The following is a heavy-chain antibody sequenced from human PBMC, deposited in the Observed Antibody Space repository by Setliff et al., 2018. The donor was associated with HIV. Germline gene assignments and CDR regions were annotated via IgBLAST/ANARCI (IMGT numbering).Heavy chain of an antibody. D-gene: IGHD3-10*01. Sequence: GSLRLSCAASGFTFSSYGMHWVRQAPGKGLEWVAVIWYDGSKKYYADSVKGRFTISRDNSKNTLYLQMNSLRAEDTAVYFCARPTNIDTLYYGSQTFYMYYYGLDVWGQGTTVTVSS. J-gene: IGHJ6*02. CDR1: GFTFSSYG. CDR3: ARPTNIDTLYYGSQTFYMYYYGLDV. CDR2: IWYDGSKK. V-gene: IGHV3-33*01.